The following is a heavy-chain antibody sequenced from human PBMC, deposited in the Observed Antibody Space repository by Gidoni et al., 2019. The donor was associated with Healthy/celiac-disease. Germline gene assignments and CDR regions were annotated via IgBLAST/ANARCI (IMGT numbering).Heavy chain of an antibody. CDR2: ISGSSSYI. CDR3: ARILPDFSGSRYFDL. CDR1: GFTFRSYS. D-gene: IGHD2-15*01. Sequence: EVQLVESGGVLVKPGGSLRLPCSASGFTFRSYSMNWVRQAPGKGLEWVSSISGSSSYIYYADSVKGRFTISRDNAKNSLYLQMNSLRVEDTAVYYCARILPDFSGSRYFDLWGRGTLVTVSS. J-gene: IGHJ2*01. V-gene: IGHV3-21*01.